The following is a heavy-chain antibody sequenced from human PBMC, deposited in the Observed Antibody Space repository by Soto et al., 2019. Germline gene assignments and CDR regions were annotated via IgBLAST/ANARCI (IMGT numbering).Heavy chain of an antibody. D-gene: IGHD2-21*01. V-gene: IGHV1-18*01. Sequence: QVQLVQSGAEVKEPGASVKVSCKGSGYTFNNYGISWVRQAPGQGLEWMAWISTYNDNANYGQSLQGRVTLTTDTSTSTACMELRSLRPNDTAVYYCARDDLTAGHGAYAYFDLWGQGTLVTVSS. J-gene: IGHJ4*02. CDR1: GYTFNNYG. CDR2: ISTYNDNA. CDR3: ARDDLTAGHGAYAYFDL.